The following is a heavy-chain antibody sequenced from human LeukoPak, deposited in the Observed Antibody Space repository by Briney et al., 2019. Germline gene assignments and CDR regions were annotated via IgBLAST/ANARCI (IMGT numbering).Heavy chain of an antibody. CDR3: ARRAGAYSHPYDY. CDR2: IYSDST. J-gene: IGHJ4*02. CDR1: GFTVSSNS. Sequence: GGSLRLSCTVSGFTVSSNSMSWVRQAPGKGLEWVSFIYSDSTHYSDSGKGRFTISRDNSKNTLYLQMNSLRAEDTAVFYCARRAGAYSHPYDYWGQGTLVTVSS. V-gene: IGHV3-53*01. D-gene: IGHD4/OR15-4a*01.